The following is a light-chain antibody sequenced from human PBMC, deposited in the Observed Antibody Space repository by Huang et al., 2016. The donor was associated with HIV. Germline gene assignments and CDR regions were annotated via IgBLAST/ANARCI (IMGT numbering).Light chain of an antibody. CDR1: QGLSGSY. J-gene: IGKJ4*01. CDR3: QQYGSLPLT. Sequence: EIVLTQSPAALSLSPGEGATLSCRAGQGLSGSYLAWYQQKPGQAPRLLIYGASSRATGIPDRFRGSGSGSVFTLTINRLEPEDFAVYFCQQYGSLPLTFGGGTKVEIK. V-gene: IGKV3-20*01. CDR2: GAS.